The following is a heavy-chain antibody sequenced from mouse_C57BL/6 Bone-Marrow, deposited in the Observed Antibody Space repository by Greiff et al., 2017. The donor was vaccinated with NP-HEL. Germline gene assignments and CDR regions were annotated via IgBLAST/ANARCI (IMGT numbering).Heavy chain of an antibody. Sequence: VHLVESGPGLVAPSQSLSITCTVSGFSLTSYAISWVRQPPGKGLEWLGVIWTGGGTNYNSALKSRLSISKDNSKSQVFLKMNSLQTDDTARYYCARKEVLYGSSFWYFDVWGTGTTVTVSS. CDR2: IWTGGGT. V-gene: IGHV2-9-1*01. CDR3: ARKEVLYGSSFWYFDV. CDR1: GFSLTSYA. D-gene: IGHD1-1*01. J-gene: IGHJ1*03.